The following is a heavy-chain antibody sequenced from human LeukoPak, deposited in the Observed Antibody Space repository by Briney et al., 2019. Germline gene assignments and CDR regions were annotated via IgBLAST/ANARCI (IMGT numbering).Heavy chain of an antibody. J-gene: IGHJ6*03. CDR2: ISAYNGHT. CDR3: AREDSGSYYNYYYFYTDV. CDR1: GYIFTSYG. V-gene: IGHV1-18*01. D-gene: IGHD3-10*01. Sequence: ASVKVSCKASGYIFTSYGISWVRQAPGQGLEWMGWISAYNGHTRYVQKLQDRVTITADKSTSTAYMELSSLRSEDTAVYYCAREDSGSYYNYYYFYTDVWGKGTTVTISS.